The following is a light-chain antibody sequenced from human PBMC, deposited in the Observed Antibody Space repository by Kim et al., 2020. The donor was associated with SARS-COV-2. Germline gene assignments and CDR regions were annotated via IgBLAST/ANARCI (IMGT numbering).Light chain of an antibody. Sequence: SSELTQDPAVSVALGQTVRITCQGDSLRSYYASWYQQKPRQAPVLVIYGKNNRPSGIPDRFSGSSSGNTASLTITGAQAEDEADYYCNSRDSSGNHLVFGGGTQLTFL. V-gene: IGLV3-19*01. CDR1: SLRSYY. CDR2: GKN. CDR3: NSRDSSGNHLV. J-gene: IGLJ2*01.